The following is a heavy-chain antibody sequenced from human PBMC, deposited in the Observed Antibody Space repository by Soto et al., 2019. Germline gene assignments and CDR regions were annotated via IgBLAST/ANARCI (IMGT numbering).Heavy chain of an antibody. CDR1: GLTFSNYA. J-gene: IGHJ4*02. Sequence: GGSLRLSCADSGLTFSNYAMSWVRQAPGKGLEWVATMSGGGALIDYADCLKGRFTISRDNSRNTLHLEMNSLRAEDTAVYYCTKLRTITTGGSDWWGQGTLVDVPS. D-gene: IGHD1-1*01. CDR2: MSGGGALI. V-gene: IGHV3-23*01. CDR3: TKLRTITTGGSDW.